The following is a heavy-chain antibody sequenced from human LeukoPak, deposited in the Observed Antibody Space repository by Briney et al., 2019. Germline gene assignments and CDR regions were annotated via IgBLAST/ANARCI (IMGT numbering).Heavy chain of an antibody. CDR2: ISPSGDST. CDR1: GFTFNNYA. V-gene: IGHV3-23*01. D-gene: IGHD6-13*01. Sequence: GGSLRLSCAASGFTFNNYAMNWVRQAPGKGLEWVSHISPSGDSTYYADSVKGRFTISRDNAKNSLYLQMNSLRAEDTAVYYCARDPGYSSSWYVGSLVSGYFDYWGQGTLVTVSS. CDR3: ARDPGYSSSWYVGSLVSGYFDY. J-gene: IGHJ4*02.